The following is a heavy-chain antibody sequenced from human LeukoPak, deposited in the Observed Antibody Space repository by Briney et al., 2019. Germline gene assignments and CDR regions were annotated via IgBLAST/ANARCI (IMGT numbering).Heavy chain of an antibody. D-gene: IGHD2-21*02. Sequence: PGGSLRLSCGASGFTFDDHAMHWVRQAPGKGLEWVSGITWNSDTVAYADSVEGRFTIARDNARNSLYLQMNSLRPEDTALYYCAKGPGLTAFFDFWGQGTLVTVSS. CDR2: ITWNSDTV. V-gene: IGHV3-9*01. CDR3: AKGPGLTAFFDF. CDR1: GFTFDDHA. J-gene: IGHJ4*02.